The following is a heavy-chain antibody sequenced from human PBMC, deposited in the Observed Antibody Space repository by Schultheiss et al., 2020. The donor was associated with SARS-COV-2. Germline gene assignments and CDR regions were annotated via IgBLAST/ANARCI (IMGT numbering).Heavy chain of an antibody. CDR3: AREGRGITVTDV. Sequence: YWIGWIRQHPVKGLEWMGYIHYSGRTYYNPSLKSRINISVDTSKKQFSLRLSSVTAADTAVYYCAREGRGITVTDVWGQGTLVTVSS. CDR1: Y. V-gene: IGHV4-31*02. J-gene: IGHJ4*02. D-gene: IGHD4-11*01. CDR2: IHYSGRT.